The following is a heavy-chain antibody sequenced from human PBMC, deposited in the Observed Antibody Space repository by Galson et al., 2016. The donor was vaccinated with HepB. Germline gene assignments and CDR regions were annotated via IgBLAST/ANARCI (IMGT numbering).Heavy chain of an antibody. CDR3: TTDLRFAEFDLPGTSPFDI. Sequence: SLRLSCAASGFTFPNAWMNWVRQAPGKGLEWVGRIKAKGDGGTTDYAAPVKGRFIISRDDSKSTVYLEMNTLKTQDTAVYYCTTDLRFAEFDLPGTSPFDIWGQGTKVTVSS. J-gene: IGHJ3*02. CDR1: GFTFPNAW. CDR2: IKAKGDGGTT. D-gene: IGHD3-10*01. V-gene: IGHV3-15*01.